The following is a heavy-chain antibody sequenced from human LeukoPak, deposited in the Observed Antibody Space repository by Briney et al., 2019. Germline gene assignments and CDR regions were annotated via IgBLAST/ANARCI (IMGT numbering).Heavy chain of an antibody. D-gene: IGHD6-13*01. CDR3: ARDRSSRYYGMDV. Sequence: SETLSLTCTVSGGSMSSSYFWGWIRQPPGKGLEWIGNIYYSGSTYYNPSLKTRVTISLDTSKNQFSLRVNSVTAADTAVYYCARDRSSRYYGMDVWGQGTTVTVSS. CDR1: GGSMSSSYF. CDR2: IYYSGST. V-gene: IGHV4-39*07. J-gene: IGHJ6*02.